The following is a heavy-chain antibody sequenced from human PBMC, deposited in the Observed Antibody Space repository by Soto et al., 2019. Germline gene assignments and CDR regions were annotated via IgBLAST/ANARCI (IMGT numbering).Heavy chain of an antibody. Sequence: QVQLQQWGAGLLKPSETLSLTCAVYGGSFSTDYWSWIRQPPGKGLEWMGEITPLGVTNYNPSLTSRVTISVATSKNQFSPKLSSVTAADTAVYYCARVLAARASRDFDYWGQGTLVTVSS. CDR3: ARVLAARASRDFDY. CDR2: ITPLGVT. CDR1: GGSFSTDY. D-gene: IGHD6-6*01. J-gene: IGHJ4*02. V-gene: IGHV4-34*01.